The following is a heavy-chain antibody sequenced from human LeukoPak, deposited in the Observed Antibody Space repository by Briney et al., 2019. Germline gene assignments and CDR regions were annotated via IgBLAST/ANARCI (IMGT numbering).Heavy chain of an antibody. CDR1: GYTFTSYG. J-gene: IGHJ4*02. CDR3: ARVPRSSSWYLMSSPPDVLFDY. D-gene: IGHD6-13*01. Sequence: ASVKVSCKASGYTFTSYGISWVRQAPGQGLEWMGWISAYNGNTNYAQKLQGRVTMTTDTSTSTAYMELRSLRSDDTAVYYCARVPRSSSWYLMSSPPDVLFDYWGQGTLVTVSS. CDR2: ISAYNGNT. V-gene: IGHV1-18*01.